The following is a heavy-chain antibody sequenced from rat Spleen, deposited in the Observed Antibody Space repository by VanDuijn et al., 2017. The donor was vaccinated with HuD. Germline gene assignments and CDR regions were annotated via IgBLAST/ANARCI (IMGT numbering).Heavy chain of an antibody. D-gene: IGHD1-9*01. CDR2: ISTRGGST. CDR1: GFTFSNYD. Sequence: EVQLVESGGGLVQPGRSMKLSCAASGFTFSNYDMAWVRQAPKKGLEWVATISTRGGSTYYRDSVKGRFTISRNNAKSTLYLQVDSLRSEDTAIYYCARPTTGIPFNYWGQGVMVTVSS. V-gene: IGHV5-25*01. CDR3: ARPTTGIPFNY. J-gene: IGHJ2*01.